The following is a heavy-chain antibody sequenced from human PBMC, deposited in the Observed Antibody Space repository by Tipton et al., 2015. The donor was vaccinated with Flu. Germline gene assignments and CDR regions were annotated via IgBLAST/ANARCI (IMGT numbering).Heavy chain of an antibody. CDR1: GYTFNSYA. D-gene: IGHD3-22*01. Sequence: QVQLVQSGAEVKKPGASVQISCRASGYTFNSYAMYWVRQAPGQSFEWLGWITAHDDNTYYSQKFQGRVTITRDTAAHTAYMELRGLTIEDTAVYFCARIYDSSGYYSHIGAFDIWGQGTMVAVSS. J-gene: IGHJ3*02. V-gene: IGHV1-3*01. CDR3: ARIYDSSGYYSHIGAFDI. CDR2: ITAHDDNT.